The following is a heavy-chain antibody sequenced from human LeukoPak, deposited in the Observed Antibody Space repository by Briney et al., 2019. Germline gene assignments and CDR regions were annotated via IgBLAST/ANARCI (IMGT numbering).Heavy chain of an antibody. CDR2: INSDGSST. V-gene: IGHV3-74*01. J-gene: IGHJ4*02. CDR1: GFTFSIHW. Sequence: PGGSLRLSCVASGFTFSIHWMSWVRQAPGKGLVWVSRINSDGSSTSYADSVKGRFTISRDNAKNTLYLQMNSLRAEDTAVYYCARDSSSSSVDYWGQGTLVTVSS. CDR3: ARDSSSSSVDY. D-gene: IGHD6-6*01.